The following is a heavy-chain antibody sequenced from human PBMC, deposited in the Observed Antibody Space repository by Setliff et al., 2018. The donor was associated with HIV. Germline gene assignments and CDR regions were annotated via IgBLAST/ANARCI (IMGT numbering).Heavy chain of an antibody. Sequence: PSETLSLTCTVSGGSISSYYWSWIRQPPGKGLEWIGYIYTTGSTNYNPSLKSRVTMSVDTSKNQFSLKLASVTAADTAVYFCARRSDWFDPWGQGTLVTVSS. CDR3: ARRSDWFDP. J-gene: IGHJ5*02. CDR1: GGSISSYY. CDR2: IYTTGST. V-gene: IGHV4-4*09.